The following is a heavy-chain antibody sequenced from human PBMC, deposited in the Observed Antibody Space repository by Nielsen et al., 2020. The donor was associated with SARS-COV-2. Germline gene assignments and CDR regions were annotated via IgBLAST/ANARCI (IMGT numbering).Heavy chain of an antibody. V-gene: IGHV3-23*03. CDR2: IYGSGSSS. CDR1: GSTFSSSA. Sequence: GGSLRLSCAASGSTFSSSAMSWLRQAPGKGLEWVSLIYGSGSSSYYADSVKGRFTISRDNSKKTLYLQMTSLRPEDTAVYFCTRGLSDFWGQGTLVTVSS. J-gene: IGHJ4*02. D-gene: IGHD2-2*01. CDR3: TRGLSDF.